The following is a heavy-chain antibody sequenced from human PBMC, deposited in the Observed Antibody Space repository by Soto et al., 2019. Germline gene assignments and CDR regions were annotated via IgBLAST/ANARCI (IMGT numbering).Heavy chain of an antibody. D-gene: IGHD2-2*01. J-gene: IGHJ3*02. CDR2: IYHSGST. Sequence: PSETLSLTSAVSGRSISSTNWWCWFRQPPGKGLEWIGEIYHSGSTNYNPSLKSRVTISVDKSKNQFSLKLSSVTAADTAVYYCARDQLPPDAFDIWGQGTMVT. CDR3: ARDQLPPDAFDI. CDR1: GRSISSTNW. V-gene: IGHV4-4*02.